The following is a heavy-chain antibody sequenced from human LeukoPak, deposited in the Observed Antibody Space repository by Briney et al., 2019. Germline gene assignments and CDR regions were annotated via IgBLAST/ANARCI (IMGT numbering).Heavy chain of an antibody. D-gene: IGHD3-22*01. Sequence: GASVKVSCKASGYTFTSYGISWVRQAPGQGLEWMGWISAYNGNTNYAQKLQGRVTMTTDTSTSTVYMELSRLRSDDTAVYYCARVSRLYYDTSGRIFDYWGQGTLVTVSS. CDR3: ARVSRLYYDTSGRIFDY. CDR2: ISAYNGNT. V-gene: IGHV1-18*01. J-gene: IGHJ4*02. CDR1: GYTFTSYG.